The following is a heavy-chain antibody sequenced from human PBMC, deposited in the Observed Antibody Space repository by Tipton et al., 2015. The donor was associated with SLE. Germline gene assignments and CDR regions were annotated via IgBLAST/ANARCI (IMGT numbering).Heavy chain of an antibody. CDR1: GGSFSGYY. CDR3: ARQRVSHGGLVN. D-gene: IGHD3-16*01. J-gene: IGHJ4*02. V-gene: IGHV4-34*01. Sequence: TLSLTCSVYGGSFSGYYWSWIRQPPGKGLEWIGEINHSGSTNYNPSLKSRVTISVDTSKNQFSLKLRSVTAADTAVYYCARQRVSHGGLVNWGQGTLVTISS. CDR2: INHSGST.